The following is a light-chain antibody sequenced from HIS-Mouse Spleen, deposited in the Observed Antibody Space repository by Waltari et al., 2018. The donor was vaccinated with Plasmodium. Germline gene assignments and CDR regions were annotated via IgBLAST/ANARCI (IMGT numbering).Light chain of an antibody. CDR2: SNN. CDR3: AAWDDSLNGPV. Sequence: QSVLTQPPSASGTPGQRVTISCSGSSSNIGSNTVNWDQQLPGTAPKLLIYSNNPRPSGVPDRFSGSKSGTSASLAISGLQSEDEADYYCAAWDDSLNGPVFGGGTKLTVL. J-gene: IGLJ2*01. V-gene: IGLV1-44*01. CDR1: SSNIGSNT.